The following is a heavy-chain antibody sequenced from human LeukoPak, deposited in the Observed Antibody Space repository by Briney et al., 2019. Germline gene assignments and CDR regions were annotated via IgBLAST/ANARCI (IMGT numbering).Heavy chain of an antibody. CDR3: ARDSSGWYAPLDAFDI. J-gene: IGHJ3*02. D-gene: IGHD6-19*01. V-gene: IGHV1-69*05. Sequence: GASVKVSCKASGGTFSSYAISWVRQAPGQGLEWMGRIIPIFGTANYAQKFQGRVTITTDESTSTAYMELSSLRSEDTAVYYCARDSSGWYAPLDAFDIWGQGTMVTVSS. CDR2: IIPIFGTA. CDR1: GGTFSSYA.